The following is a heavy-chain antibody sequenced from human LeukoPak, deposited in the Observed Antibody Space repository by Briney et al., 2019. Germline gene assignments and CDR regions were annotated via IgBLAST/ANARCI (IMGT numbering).Heavy chain of an antibody. V-gene: IGHV3-21*04. D-gene: IGHD6-19*01. CDR2: ISSSSSYI. CDR1: GFTFSSYS. Sequence: GGSLRLSCAASGFTFSSYSMNWVRQAPGKGLEWVSSISSSSSYIYYADSVKGRFTISRDNAKNSLYLQMNSLRAEDTAVYYCARGGHSSGWYYYYYMDVWGKGTTVTVSS. CDR3: ARGGHSSGWYYYYYMDV. J-gene: IGHJ6*03.